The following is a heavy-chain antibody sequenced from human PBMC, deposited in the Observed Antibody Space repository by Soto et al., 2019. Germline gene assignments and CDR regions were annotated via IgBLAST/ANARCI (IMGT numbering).Heavy chain of an antibody. D-gene: IGHD2-2*01. V-gene: IGHV3-74*01. Sequence: EVHLMKSGGGLVQPGGSLRLSCAASGFTFSSYWMHWVRQAPGRGLVWVSLIISDGSSTSYADSVKGRFTISRDNAKNTLYLQMNSLRAEDTAVYYCARAPYCSSTSCFVDYYYYYMDVWGKGTTVTVSS. CDR1: GFTFSSYW. CDR3: ARAPYCSSTSCFVDYYYYYMDV. CDR2: IISDGSST. J-gene: IGHJ6*03.